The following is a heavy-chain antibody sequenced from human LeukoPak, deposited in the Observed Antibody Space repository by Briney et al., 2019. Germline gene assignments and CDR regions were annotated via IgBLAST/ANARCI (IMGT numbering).Heavy chain of an antibody. D-gene: IGHD3-22*01. V-gene: IGHV4-38-2*02. CDR3: ARHDASGYYYVPPPGVDY. CDR1: GYSISSGYY. CDR2: IYYSGST. Sequence: SETLSLTCTVSGYSISSGYYWGWIRQPPGKGLEWIGSIYYSGSTYYNPSLKSRVTISVDTSKNQFSLKLSSATAADTAVYYCARHDASGYYYVPPPGVDYWGQGTLVIVSS. J-gene: IGHJ4*02.